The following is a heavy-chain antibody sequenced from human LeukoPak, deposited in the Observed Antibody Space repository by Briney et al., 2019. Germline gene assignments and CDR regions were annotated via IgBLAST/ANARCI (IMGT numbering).Heavy chain of an antibody. CDR1: VGSISSSAYH. J-gene: IGHJ4*02. V-gene: IGHV4-39*01. CDR2: IHYSDST. Sequence: SETLSLTCTVSVGSISSSAYHWGWIPQPPGKGLEWIESIHYSDSTYYNPSVKSRVTISLDTSKNQFSLKLSSVTAPDTAWYYCARLWSTVCRGGSCPPKPNYWGQGTLVTVSS. CDR3: ARLWSTVCRGGSCPPKPNY. D-gene: IGHD2-15*01.